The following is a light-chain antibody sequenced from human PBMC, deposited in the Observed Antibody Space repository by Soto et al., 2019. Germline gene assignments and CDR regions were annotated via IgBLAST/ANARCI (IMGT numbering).Light chain of an antibody. Sequence: QSVLTQPASVSGSPGQSITISCTGTSSDVGSYNLVSWYQQHPGKAPKLMIYEGNKRPSGVSNRFSGSKSGNTASLTISGLQAEDEADYYCCSYAGSSTFVVFGGGTKPIVL. CDR1: SSDVGSYNL. CDR3: CSYAGSSTFVV. CDR2: EGN. V-gene: IGLV2-23*03. J-gene: IGLJ2*01.